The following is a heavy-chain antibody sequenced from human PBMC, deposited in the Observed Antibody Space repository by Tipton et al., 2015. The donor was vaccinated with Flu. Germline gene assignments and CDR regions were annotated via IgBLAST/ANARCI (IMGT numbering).Heavy chain of an antibody. CDR1: GGSISSGSYY. V-gene: IGHV4-61*02. J-gene: IGHJ4*02. Sequence: TLSLTCTVSGGSISSGSYYWSWIRQPAGKGLEWIGRIYTSGSTNYNPSLKSRVTISVDTSKNQFSLKLSSVTAADTAVYYCAEGRFDYWGQGTLVTVSS. CDR2: IYTSGST. CDR3: AEGRFDY.